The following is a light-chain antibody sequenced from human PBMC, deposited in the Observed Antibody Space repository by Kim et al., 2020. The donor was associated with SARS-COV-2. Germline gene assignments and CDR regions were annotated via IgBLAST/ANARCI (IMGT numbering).Light chain of an antibody. CDR2: EVT. V-gene: IGLV2-23*02. CDR1: HSVLGDYDL. J-gene: IGLJ3*02. CDR3: CSYGGSSSFIM. Sequence: QSSTITRFGPHSVLGDYDLCSWYQQYPGKAREVIFYEVTKGPLGISFRFSGSRSGNTSSLTISELQAEDESDYYCCSYGGSSSFIMFGGGTQLTVL.